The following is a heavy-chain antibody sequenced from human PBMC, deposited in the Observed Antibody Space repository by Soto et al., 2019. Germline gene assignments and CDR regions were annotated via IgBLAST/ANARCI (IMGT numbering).Heavy chain of an antibody. CDR3: AIITIFGVVSPDAFDI. Sequence: GESLKISCKGSGYSFTSYWIGWVRQMPGKGLEWMGIIYPGDSDTRYSPSFQGQVTISADKSISTAYLQWSSLKASDTAMYYCAIITIFGVVSPDAFDIWGQGTMVTVS. J-gene: IGHJ3*02. CDR1: GYSFTSYW. D-gene: IGHD3-3*01. V-gene: IGHV5-51*01. CDR2: IYPGDSDT.